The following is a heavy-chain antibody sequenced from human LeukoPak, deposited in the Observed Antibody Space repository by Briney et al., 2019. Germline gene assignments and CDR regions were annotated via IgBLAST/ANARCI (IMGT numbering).Heavy chain of an antibody. CDR1: GFTFSNYG. V-gene: IGHV3-30*02. CDR3: AIARKSRGITMIRGVKDRGWFDP. Sequence: GESLRLSCAASGFTFSNYGMHWVRQAPGKGLEWVAFIRYDGSNKSYADSVKGRFTISRDNSKNTLYLQMNSLRAEDTAVYYCAIARKSRGITMIRGVKDRGWFDPWGQGTLVTVSS. D-gene: IGHD3-10*01. CDR2: IRYDGSNK. J-gene: IGHJ5*02.